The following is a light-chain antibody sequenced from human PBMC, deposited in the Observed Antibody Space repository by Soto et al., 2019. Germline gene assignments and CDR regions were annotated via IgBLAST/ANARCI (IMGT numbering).Light chain of an antibody. CDR1: QSISGN. CDR3: QQYGNSPIT. J-gene: IGKJ5*01. V-gene: IGKV3-20*01. Sequence: EIVLTQSPGTLSLSPGERATLSCRASQSISGNLGWYQQKPGQAPRLLIYGASTRATGIPARFSGSGSGTDFSLTISSLEPEDFAVYYCQQYGNSPITFGQGTRLEIK. CDR2: GAS.